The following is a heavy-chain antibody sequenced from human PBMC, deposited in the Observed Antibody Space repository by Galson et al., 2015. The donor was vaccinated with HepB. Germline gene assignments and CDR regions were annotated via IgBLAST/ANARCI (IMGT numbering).Heavy chain of an antibody. CDR1: GFTFSTYA. J-gene: IGHJ4*02. V-gene: IGHV3-23*01. CDR3: AKGNRGSCYSGHDY. CDR2: ISAGGGTT. D-gene: IGHD2-15*01. Sequence: SLRLSCAASGFTFSTYAMNWVRQAPGKGLECVSGISAGGGTTYYADSVKGRFTISRDNSKNTLYLQMSSLRAEDTAVYYCAKGNRGSCYSGHDYWGQGTLVTVSS.